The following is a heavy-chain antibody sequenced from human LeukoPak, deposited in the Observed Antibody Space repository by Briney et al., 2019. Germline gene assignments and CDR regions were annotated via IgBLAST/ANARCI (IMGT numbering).Heavy chain of an antibody. V-gene: IGHV4-61*01. Sequence: SETLSLTCSVSGDSVSSGSNYWSWFRHPPGKALEWIGDIYYTGKTNYNSSLESRVSMSVDTSKNQFSLSLTAVTAADTAVYYCARRQLHYYGMDVWGQGTTVTVSS. CDR3: ARRQLHYYGMDV. J-gene: IGHJ6*02. D-gene: IGHD4-23*01. CDR2: IYYTGKT. CDR1: GDSVSSGSNY.